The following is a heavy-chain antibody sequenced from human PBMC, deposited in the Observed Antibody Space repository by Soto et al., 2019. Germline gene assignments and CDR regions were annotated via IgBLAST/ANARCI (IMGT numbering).Heavy chain of an antibody. V-gene: IGHV4-61*01. CDR2: IYYSGST. CDR3: ARGQRAVAANYFDY. J-gene: IGHJ4*02. CDR1: GGSVSSGTYY. D-gene: IGHD6-19*01. Sequence: PSETLSLTCTVSGGSVSSGTYYWSWIRQPPGKGLEWIGYIYYSGSTNYNPSLKSRVTISVDTSKNQFSLKLTSVTAADTAVHYCARGQRAVAANYFDYWGQGTLVTVSS.